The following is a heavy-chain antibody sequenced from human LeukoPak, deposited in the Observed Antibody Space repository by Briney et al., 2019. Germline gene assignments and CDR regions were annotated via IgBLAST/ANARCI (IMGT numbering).Heavy chain of an antibody. CDR1: GGSISSYY. CDR2: IYYSGST. CDR3: ARGGGGVCDY. V-gene: IGHV4-59*08. J-gene: IGHJ4*02. Sequence: NPSETLSLTCTVSGGSISSYYWSWIRQPPGKGLEWIGYIYYSGSTNYNPSLKSRVTISVNTSKNQFSLKLSSVTAADTAVYYCARGGGGVCDYWGQGTLVTVSS. D-gene: IGHD3-16*01.